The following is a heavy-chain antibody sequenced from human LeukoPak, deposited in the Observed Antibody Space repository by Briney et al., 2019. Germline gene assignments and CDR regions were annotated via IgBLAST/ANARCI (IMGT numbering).Heavy chain of an antibody. CDR1: GGSISSGDYY. CDR3: ARAPVTGARGAAFDI. V-gene: IGHV4-30-2*01. CDR2: IYHSGST. J-gene: IGHJ3*02. D-gene: IGHD7-27*01. Sequence: SETLSLTCTVSGGSISSGDYYWSWIRQPPGKGLEWIGHIYHSGSTYYNPSLKSRVTISVDRSKNQFSLKLSSVTAADTAVYYCARAPVTGARGAAFDIWGQGTMVTVSS.